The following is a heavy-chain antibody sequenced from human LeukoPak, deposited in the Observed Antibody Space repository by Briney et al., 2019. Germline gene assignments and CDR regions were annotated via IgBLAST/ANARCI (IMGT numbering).Heavy chain of an antibody. V-gene: IGHV4-59*01. D-gene: IGHD5-24*01. CDR2: IYYSGST. CDR1: GGSISSYY. J-gene: IGHJ6*03. CDR3: ARERDGYNYYYYYMDV. Sequence: ETLSLTCTVSGGSISSYYWSWIRQPPGKGLEWIGYIYYSGSTNYNPSLKCRVTISVDTSKNQFSVKLSSVTAADTAVYYCARERDGYNYYYYYMDVWGKGTTVTVSS.